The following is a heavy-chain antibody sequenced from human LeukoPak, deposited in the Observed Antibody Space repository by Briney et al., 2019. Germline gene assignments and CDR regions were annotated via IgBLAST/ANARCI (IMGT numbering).Heavy chain of an antibody. CDR1: GYTFTGYY. D-gene: IGHD2-15*01. Sequence: GASVKVSRKASGYTFTGYYMHWVRQAPGQGLEWMGWINPNSGGTNYAQKFQGRVTMTRDTSISTAYMELSRLRSDDTAVYYCARAYCSGGSCYYDAFDIWGQGTMVTVSS. CDR2: INPNSGGT. J-gene: IGHJ3*02. CDR3: ARAYCSGGSCYYDAFDI. V-gene: IGHV1-2*02.